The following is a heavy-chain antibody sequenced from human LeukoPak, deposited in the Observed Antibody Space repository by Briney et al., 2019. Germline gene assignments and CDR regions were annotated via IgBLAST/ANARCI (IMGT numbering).Heavy chain of an antibody. Sequence: PGGSLRLSCAASGFTFSSYSMNWVRQAPGKGLEWVSSISSSSSYIYYANSVKGRFTTSRDNAKNSLYLQMNSLRAEDTAVYYCARDITGTTVWVYGMDVWGQGTTVTVSS. V-gene: IGHV3-21*01. D-gene: IGHD1-7*01. CDR1: GFTFSSYS. CDR3: ARDITGTTVWVYGMDV. J-gene: IGHJ6*02. CDR2: ISSSSSYI.